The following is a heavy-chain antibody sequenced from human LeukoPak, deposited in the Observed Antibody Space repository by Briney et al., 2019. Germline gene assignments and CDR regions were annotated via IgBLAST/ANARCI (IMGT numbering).Heavy chain of an antibody. J-gene: IGHJ4*02. CDR1: GFTFSSCS. CDR2: IKDSGIEK. V-gene: IGHV3-7*01. Sequence: GSLRLSCAGSGFTFSSCSMCWVRQAPGKGLEWVANIKDSGIEKEYVDSVKGRFTISRDNAKNSLYLQMNSLRVEDTALYFCARWRGAQSEFDYWRQGTQVTVSS. CDR3: ARWRGAQSEFDY. D-gene: IGHD3-3*01.